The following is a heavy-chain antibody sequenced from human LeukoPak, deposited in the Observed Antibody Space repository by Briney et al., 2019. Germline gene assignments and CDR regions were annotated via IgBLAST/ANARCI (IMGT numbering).Heavy chain of an antibody. J-gene: IGHJ4*02. CDR2: INHSGST. V-gene: IGHV4-34*01. Sequence: GSLRLSCAASGFTFSSYAMSWVRQPPGKGLEWIGEINHSGSTNYNPSLKSRVTISVDTSKNQFSLKLSSVTAADTAVYYCARTYSGDILTGYNFWDRDLTTDYWGQGTLVTVSS. D-gene: IGHD3-9*01. CDR3: ARTYSGDILTGYNFWDRDLTTDY. CDR1: GFTFSSYA.